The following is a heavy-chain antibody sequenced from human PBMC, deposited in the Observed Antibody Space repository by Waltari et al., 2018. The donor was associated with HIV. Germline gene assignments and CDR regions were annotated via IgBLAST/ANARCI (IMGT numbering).Heavy chain of an antibody. CDR2: ISSGGSTT. J-gene: IGHJ6*02. V-gene: IGHV3-74*01. D-gene: IGHD3-16*02. CDR1: GFAFRCYY. Sequence: EVQLVESGGGSLQAGGSLRLSCAASGFAFRCYYMFWVRQAPGEGRVWGSRISSGGSTTSYADSVKGRFTVSRDNARNTLYLQMNSLRAEDTAVYYCARYRPEVHYYNGMDVWGQGTTVTVSS. CDR3: ARYRPEVHYYNGMDV.